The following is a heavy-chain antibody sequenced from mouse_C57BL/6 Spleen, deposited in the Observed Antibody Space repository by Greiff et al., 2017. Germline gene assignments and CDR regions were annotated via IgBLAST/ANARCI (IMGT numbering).Heavy chain of an antibody. V-gene: IGHV14-3*01. D-gene: IGHD1-1*02. Sequence: VQLQQSVAELVRPGASVKLSCTASGFNFKNTYMNWVKQRPEQGLEWIGRIDPANGNTKYAPKFQGKATITADTSSNTAYLQLSSLTSEDTAIYYCARGSGAWFAYWGQGTLVTVSA. CDR3: ARGSGAWFAY. CDR1: GFNFKNTY. J-gene: IGHJ3*01. CDR2: IDPANGNT.